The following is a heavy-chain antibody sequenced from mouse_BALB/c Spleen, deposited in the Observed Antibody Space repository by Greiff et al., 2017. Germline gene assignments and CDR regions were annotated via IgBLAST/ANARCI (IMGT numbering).Heavy chain of an antibody. CDR3: ARWYYGSSPPYAMDY. Sequence: EVKVVESGGGLVQPGGSRKLSCAASGFTFSSFGMHWVRQAPEKGLEWVAYISSGSSTIYYADTVKGRFTISRDNPKNTLFLQMTSLRSEDTAMYYCARWYYGSSPPYAMDYWGQGTSVTVSS. V-gene: IGHV5-17*02. D-gene: IGHD1-1*01. CDR1: GFTFSSFG. CDR2: ISSGSSTI. J-gene: IGHJ4*01.